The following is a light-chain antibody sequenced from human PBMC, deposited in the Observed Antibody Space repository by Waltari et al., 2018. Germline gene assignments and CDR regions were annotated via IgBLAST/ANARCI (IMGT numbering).Light chain of an antibody. CDR1: SSNIGSNS. J-gene: IGLJ2*01. Sequence: QSVLTQPPSASGAPGQRVTISCSGSSSNIGSNSVYWYQQFPGTAPRLLIYRNFQGPSGVPERFSGSTSGTSASLAISGLRSEDEADYYCAVWDDNLYGVVFGGGTKLTVL. CDR2: RNF. V-gene: IGLV1-47*01. CDR3: AVWDDNLYGVV.